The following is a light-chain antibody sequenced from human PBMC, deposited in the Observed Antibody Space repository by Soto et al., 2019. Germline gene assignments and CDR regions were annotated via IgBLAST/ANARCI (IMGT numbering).Light chain of an antibody. CDR3: QQYNNWPPPWT. J-gene: IGKJ1*01. V-gene: IGKV3-15*01. Sequence: EIVMTQSPATLSVSPVERSTLSFSAIQSVSSDLAWYQHKPGQAPRLLIYGASTRATGIPARFSGRGSGTEFTLTISSLQSEDFAVYYCQQYNNWPPPWTFGQGTKVDIK. CDR2: GAS. CDR1: QSVSSD.